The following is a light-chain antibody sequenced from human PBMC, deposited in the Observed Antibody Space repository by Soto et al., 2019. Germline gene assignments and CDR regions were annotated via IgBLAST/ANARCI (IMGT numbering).Light chain of an antibody. Sequence: QSALTQPRSESGSPGQSVTISCTGTSSDVGGYNYVSWYQQHPAKAPKLMIYDVSKRPSGVPDRFSGSRSSNTASLTISGLQAEDEADYYCFSYTGTYTVVFGGGSKLTVL. CDR1: SSDVGGYNY. V-gene: IGLV2-11*01. CDR3: FSYTGTYTVV. J-gene: IGLJ3*02. CDR2: DVS.